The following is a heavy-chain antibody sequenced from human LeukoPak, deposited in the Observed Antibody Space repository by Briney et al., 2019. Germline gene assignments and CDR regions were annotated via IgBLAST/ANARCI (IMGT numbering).Heavy chain of an antibody. V-gene: IGHV3-23*01. CDR3: AKGSHSVLVVTE. Sequence: GGSLRLSCAASGFAFSSYAMSWVRQAPGKGLEWVSAISGSGGSTYYADSVKGRFTISRDNSKNTLYLQMNSLRAEDTAVYYCAKGSHSVLVVTEWGQGTLVTVSS. CDR1: GFAFSSYA. D-gene: IGHD3-22*01. CDR2: ISGSGGST. J-gene: IGHJ4*02.